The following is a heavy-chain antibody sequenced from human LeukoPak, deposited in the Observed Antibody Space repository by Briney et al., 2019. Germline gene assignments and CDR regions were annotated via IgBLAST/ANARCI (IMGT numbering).Heavy chain of an antibody. J-gene: IGHJ4*02. CDR3: AKHGSGSYFGWWYYFDY. V-gene: IGHV3-9*01. D-gene: IGHD3-10*01. CDR1: GFTFDDYA. CDR2: ISWNSGTI. Sequence: GRSLRLSCAASGFTFDDYAMHWVRQAPGKGLEWVSGISWNSGTIGYADSVKGRFTISRDNAKNSLYLQMNSLRAEDTALYYCAKHGSGSYFGWWYYFDYWGQGTLVTVSS.